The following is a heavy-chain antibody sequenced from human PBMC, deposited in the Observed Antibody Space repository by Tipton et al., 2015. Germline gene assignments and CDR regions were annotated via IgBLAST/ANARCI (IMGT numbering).Heavy chain of an antibody. CDR1: GLTFSNAW. Sequence: SLRLFCAASGLTFSNAWMNWVRQAPGKGLEWVGRIKSKTDGGTTDYAVPVKGRFTISRDDSKNTLYLQMNSLKTEDTAVFYCTTDSGSYDAFDIWGQGTLVTVSS. J-gene: IGHJ3*02. D-gene: IGHD1-26*01. CDR2: IKSKTDGGTT. V-gene: IGHV3-15*07. CDR3: TTDSGSYDAFDI.